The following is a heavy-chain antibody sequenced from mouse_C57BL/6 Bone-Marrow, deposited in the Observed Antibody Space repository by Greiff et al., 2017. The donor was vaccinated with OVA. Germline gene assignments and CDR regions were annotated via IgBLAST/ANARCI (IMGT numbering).Heavy chain of an antibody. CDR2: ISNGGGST. J-gene: IGHJ3*01. CDR3: ARPYSNYAWFAY. Sequence: EVKLVESGGGLVQPGGSLKLSCAASGFTFSDYYMYWVRQTPEKRLEWVAYISNGGGSTYYPDTVKGRFTISRDNAKNTLYLQMSRLKSEDTAMYYCARPYSNYAWFAYWGQGTLVTVSA. V-gene: IGHV5-12*01. D-gene: IGHD2-5*01. CDR1: GFTFSDYY.